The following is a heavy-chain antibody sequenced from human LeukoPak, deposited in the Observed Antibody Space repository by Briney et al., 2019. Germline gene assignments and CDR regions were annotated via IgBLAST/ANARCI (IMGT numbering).Heavy chain of an antibody. J-gene: IGHJ4*02. D-gene: IGHD1-1*01. Sequence: PGGSLRLSCAASGLTFSTYAMSWVRQAPGKGLEWLSALSGRGRDTYYADSVKGRFTISRDNSKSTLYLQMNSLRAEDTAVYYCANEVGTNIDYWGQGTLVTVSS. CDR2: LSGRGRDT. V-gene: IGHV3-23*01. CDR3: ANEVGTNIDY. CDR1: GLTFSTYA.